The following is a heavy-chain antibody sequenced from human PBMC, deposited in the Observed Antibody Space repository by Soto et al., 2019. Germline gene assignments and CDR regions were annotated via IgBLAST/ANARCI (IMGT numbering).Heavy chain of an antibody. Sequence: QVQLVESGGGVVQPGRSLRLSCAASGFTFSSYGMHWVRQAPGKGLEWVAVISYDGSNKYYADSVKGRFTISRDNSKNTLYLQMNSLRADDTAVYYCAKVRHQRSSRYSSSHFVYWGQGTLVTVSS. CDR3: AKVRHQRSSRYSSSHFVY. V-gene: IGHV3-30*18. J-gene: IGHJ4*02. CDR1: GFTFSSYG. D-gene: IGHD6-6*01. CDR2: ISYDGSNK.